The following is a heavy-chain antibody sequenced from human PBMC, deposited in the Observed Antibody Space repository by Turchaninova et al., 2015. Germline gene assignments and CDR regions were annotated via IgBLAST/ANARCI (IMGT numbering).Heavy chain of an antibody. CDR2: IYWDDDK. J-gene: IGHJ4*02. CDR3: AHIRGGGNSPLFDY. CDR1: GFSLTTSGVG. V-gene: IGHV2-5*02. Sequence: QITLEESGPTLVKPTQPLTLPCAFSGFSLTTSGVGVGWIRQPPGKALELVALIYWDDDKRYSPSLSSRLTITKDTSKNQVVLTLTNMDPVDTATYYCAHIRGGGNSPLFDYWGQGTLVTVSS. D-gene: IGHD4-23*01.